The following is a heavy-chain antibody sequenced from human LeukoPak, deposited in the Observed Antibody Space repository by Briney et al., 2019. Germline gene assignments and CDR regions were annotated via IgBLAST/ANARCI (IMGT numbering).Heavy chain of an antibody. CDR3: ASIGSSRGYYFDY. CDR2: INPNSGGT. V-gene: IGHV1-2*02. D-gene: IGHD3-10*01. J-gene: IGHJ4*02. CDR1: GYTFTGYY. Sequence: ASVKVSCKASGYTFTGYYMHWVRQAPGQGLEWMGWINPNSGGTNYAQKFQGRVTMTRDTSISTAYMELGRLRSDDTAVYYCASIGSSRGYYFDYWGQGTLVTVSS.